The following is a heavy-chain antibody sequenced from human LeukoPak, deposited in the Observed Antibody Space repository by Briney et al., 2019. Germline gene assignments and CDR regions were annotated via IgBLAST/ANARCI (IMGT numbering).Heavy chain of an antibody. CDR1: GFTFSNAW. J-gene: IGHJ4*02. CDR2: IKSKTDGGTT. CDR3: TANYDYVWGSDY. Sequence: GGSLRLSCAASGFTFSNAWMSWVRQAPGKGLEWVGRIKSKTDGGTTDYAAPVKGRFTISRDDSKNTLHLQMNSLKTEDTAVYYCTANYDYVWGSDYWGQGTLVTVSS. V-gene: IGHV3-15*01. D-gene: IGHD3-16*01.